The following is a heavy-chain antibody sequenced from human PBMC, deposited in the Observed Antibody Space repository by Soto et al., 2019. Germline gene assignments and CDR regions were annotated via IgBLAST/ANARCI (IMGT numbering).Heavy chain of an antibody. V-gene: IGHV4-4*02. CDR2: IYHSGSA. CDR3: TKDKSDTWSFDY. Sequence: SETLSLTCTVSGGSITSENWWSWVRQPPEKGLEWIGEIYHSGSANYNPSLKSRATISLDKSKNTLYLQMNSLRAEDTAVYYCTKDKSDTWSFDYWGQGTLVTVSS. J-gene: IGHJ4*02. CDR1: GGSITSENW.